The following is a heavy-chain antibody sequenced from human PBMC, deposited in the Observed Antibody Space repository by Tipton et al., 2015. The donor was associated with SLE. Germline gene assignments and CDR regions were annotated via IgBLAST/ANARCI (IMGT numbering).Heavy chain of an antibody. D-gene: IGHD3-16*01. V-gene: IGHV4-30-2*01. Sequence: TLSLTCIVSGDSINSGSYSWSWFRQPPGKGLEWIGEINHSGSTNYNPSLKSRVTISVDTSKNQFSLKLSSVTAADTAVYYCASWGPIVYYYYYMDVWGKGTTVTVSS. CDR2: INHSGST. CDR1: GDSINSGSYS. J-gene: IGHJ6*03. CDR3: ASWGPIVYYYYYMDV.